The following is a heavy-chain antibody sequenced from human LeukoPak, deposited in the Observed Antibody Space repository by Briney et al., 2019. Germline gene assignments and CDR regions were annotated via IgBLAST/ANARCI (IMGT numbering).Heavy chain of an antibody. CDR3: ARGLWGAMAYFFDY. V-gene: IGHV4-59*01. J-gene: IGHJ4*02. Sequence: PSETLSLTCTVSGGSISSYYWSWIRQPPGKGLEWIGYIYYSGSTNYNPSLKSRVTILVDTSKNQFSLKLSSVTAADTAVYYCARGLWGAMAYFFDYWGQGTLVTVSS. D-gene: IGHD5-18*01. CDR2: IYYSGST. CDR1: GGSISSYY.